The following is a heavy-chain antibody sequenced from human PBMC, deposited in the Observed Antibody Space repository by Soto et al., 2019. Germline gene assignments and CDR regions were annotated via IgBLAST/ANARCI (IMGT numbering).Heavy chain of an antibody. D-gene: IGHD6-6*01. CDR2: IDPSDSYI. CDR3: AKTPEYSSFRLYYFDY. J-gene: IGHJ4*02. Sequence: PGESLKISCEGSGYSFKTHWITWVRQMPGKGLEWVGRIDPSDSYISYSPSFQGHVTISADKSISTAYLQWSSLEASDTAIYYCAKTPEYSSFRLYYFDYWGQGTLVTVSS. V-gene: IGHV5-10-1*01. CDR1: GYSFKTHW.